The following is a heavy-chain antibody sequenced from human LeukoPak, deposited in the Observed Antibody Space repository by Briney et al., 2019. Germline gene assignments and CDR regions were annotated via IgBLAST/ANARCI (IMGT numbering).Heavy chain of an antibody. Sequence: PGGSLRLSCAASGFRFSDFTMTWVRQAPGKGPEWVSAICGRGGSTYYADSVGGRFTISRDNSKNTLSLQMNSLRAEDTAVYYCARTRTPTVTLNRLRYYYYGMDVWGQGTTVTVSS. V-gene: IGHV3-23*01. J-gene: IGHJ6*02. CDR3: ARTRTPTVTLNRLRYYYYGMDV. D-gene: IGHD4-17*01. CDR1: GFRFSDFT. CDR2: ICGRGGST.